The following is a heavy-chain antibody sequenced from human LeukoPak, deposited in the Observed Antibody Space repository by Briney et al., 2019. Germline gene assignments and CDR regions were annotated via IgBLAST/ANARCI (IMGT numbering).Heavy chain of an antibody. J-gene: IGHJ5*02. V-gene: IGHV4-59*01. Sequence: SETLSLTGTGSGGYISSYYWSWIRQPPVKGQEWIGYIYYSGSTNYNPSLKSRVTISVDTSKNQFSLKLSAVTAADTAVYYCARLRGASPAAFPPNWFDPWGQGTLVTVSS. D-gene: IGHD6-13*01. CDR2: IYYSGST. CDR1: GGYISSYY. CDR3: ARLRGASPAAFPPNWFDP.